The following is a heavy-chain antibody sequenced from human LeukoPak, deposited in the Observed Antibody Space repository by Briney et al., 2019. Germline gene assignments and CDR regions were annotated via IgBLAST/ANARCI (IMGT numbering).Heavy chain of an antibody. V-gene: IGHV3-23*01. J-gene: IGHJ4*02. CDR2: ISGSGGYT. CDR1: KFTFSTFS. Sequence: PGGSLRLSCAASKFTFSTFSMSWVRQAPGKGLEWVSSISGSGGYTYYADSVKGRFTISRDNAKNSLYLQMNSLRAEDTAVYYCAQIAAADDFDYWGQGTLVTVSS. D-gene: IGHD6-13*01. CDR3: AQIAAADDFDY.